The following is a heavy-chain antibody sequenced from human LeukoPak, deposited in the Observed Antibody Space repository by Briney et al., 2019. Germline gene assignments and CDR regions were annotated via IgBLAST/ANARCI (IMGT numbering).Heavy chain of an antibody. CDR3: SRVRGYFSSTIYYIYYVGY. CDR2: ISHSGST. J-gene: IGHJ4*02. V-gene: IGHV4-38-2*02. CDR1: GYSISSGCY. D-gene: IGHD2-2*01. Sequence: SATLSLTCTVSGYSISSGCYCGWIRPPPGEGLEWIGTISHSGSTCYNQSLKSRVTISVDTSKNNFSLKLTSVTAADTAVYYCSRVRGYFSSTIYYIYYVGYWGQGTLVTVSS.